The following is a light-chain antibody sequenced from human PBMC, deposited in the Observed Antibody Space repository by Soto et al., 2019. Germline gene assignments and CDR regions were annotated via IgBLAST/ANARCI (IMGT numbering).Light chain of an antibody. J-gene: IGKJ4*01. CDR2: DAS. CDR3: QQRSNWPPA. Sequence: IVLTQSPATLSLSPGERATLSCRASRSVSSSLAWYQQKPGQAPRLLIYDASNRATGIPARFSGSGSGTDFTLTISSLAPEDFAVYYCQQRSNWPPAFGGGTKVEIK. CDR1: RSVSSS. V-gene: IGKV3-11*01.